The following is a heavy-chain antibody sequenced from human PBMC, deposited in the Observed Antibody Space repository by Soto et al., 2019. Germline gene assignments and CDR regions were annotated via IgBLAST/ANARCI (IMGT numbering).Heavy chain of an antibody. J-gene: IGHJ5*02. D-gene: IGHD2-2*01. Sequence: GGSLRLSCAAFGFTFEDYAMHWIRQAPGKGLEWVSGINWNSGSTGYADSVKGRFTISRDNANNSLHLEMNSLKTEDTALYYCAKGRGALSVVSNWFDPWGQGTLVTVS. CDR3: AKGRGALSVVSNWFDP. V-gene: IGHV3-9*01. CDR1: GFTFEDYA. CDR2: INWNSGST.